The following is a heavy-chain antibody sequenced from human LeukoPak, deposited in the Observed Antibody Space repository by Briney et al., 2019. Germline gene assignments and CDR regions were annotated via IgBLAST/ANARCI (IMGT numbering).Heavy chain of an antibody. D-gene: IGHD1-26*01. CDR2: IRYDGSNK. J-gene: IGHJ4*02. CDR1: GFTFSSYG. Sequence: GGSLRLSCAASGFTFSSYGMHWVRQAPGKGLEWVAFIRYDGSNKYYADSVKGRFTISRDNSKNTLYLQMNSLRAEDTVVYYCTNERPRSSYFDYWGQGTLVTVSS. V-gene: IGHV3-30*02. CDR3: TNERPRSSYFDY.